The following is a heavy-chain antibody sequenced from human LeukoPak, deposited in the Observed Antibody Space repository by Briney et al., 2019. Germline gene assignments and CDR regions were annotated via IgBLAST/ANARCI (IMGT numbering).Heavy chain of an antibody. D-gene: IGHD6-13*01. J-gene: IGHJ4*02. CDR2: ISWNSGSI. V-gene: IGHV3-9*01. CDR3: ARLYGYSSSWFDY. Sequence: GGSLRLSCAASGFTFDDYAMHWVRQAPGKGLEWVSGISWNSGSIGYADSVKGRFTISRDNSKNTLYLQMNSLRAEDTAVYYCARLYGYSSSWFDYWGQGTLVTVSS. CDR1: GFTFDDYA.